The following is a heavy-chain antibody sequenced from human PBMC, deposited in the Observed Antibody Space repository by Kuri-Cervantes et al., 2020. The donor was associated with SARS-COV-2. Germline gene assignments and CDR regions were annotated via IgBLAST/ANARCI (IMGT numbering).Heavy chain of an antibody. J-gene: IGHJ4*02. CDR2: INHSGST. CDR1: GGSVSGYY. Sequence: GSLRLSCAVYGGSVSGYYWSWIRQPPGRGLEWIGEINHSGSTNYNPSLKSRVTISVDTSKNQFSLKLSSVTAADTAVYYCARAVKRSDYWGQGTLVTVSS. CDR3: ARAVKRSDY. V-gene: IGHV4-34*01. D-gene: IGHD2/OR15-2a*01.